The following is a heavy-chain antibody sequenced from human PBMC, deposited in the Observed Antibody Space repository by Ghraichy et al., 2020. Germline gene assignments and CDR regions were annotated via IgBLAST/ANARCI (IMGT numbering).Heavy chain of an antibody. CDR3: VKAGVTGLDY. D-gene: IGHD2-21*02. CDR1: GFPFDDYI. Sequence: GGSLRLSCAASGFPFDDYIMHWVRQAPGKGLEWVSRIRGDGFDTYYADSVKGRFIISRDNSKTSLYLEMNSLKSEDTALYYCVKAGVTGLDYWGQGTLVTVSS. J-gene: IGHJ4*02. CDR2: IRGDGFDT. V-gene: IGHV3-43*02.